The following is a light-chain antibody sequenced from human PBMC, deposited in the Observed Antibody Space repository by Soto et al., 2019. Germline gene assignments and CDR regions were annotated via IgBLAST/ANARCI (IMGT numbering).Light chain of an antibody. V-gene: IGKV3-20*01. CDR2: GAS. CDR1: QSVSSY. CDR3: QQYGSSSRT. J-gene: IGKJ1*01. Sequence: DIVLTQSPGTLSLSPGERATLSCRASQSVSSYLAWYQQKPGQAPRLHIYGASSRATGIPDRFSGGGSGTDFTLTISRLEPEDFAVYYCQQYGSSSRTFGQGTKVEVK.